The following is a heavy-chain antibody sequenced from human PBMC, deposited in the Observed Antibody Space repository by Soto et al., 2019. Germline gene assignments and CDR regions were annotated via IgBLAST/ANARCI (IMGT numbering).Heavy chain of an antibody. D-gene: IGHD3-16*01. J-gene: IGHJ5*02. CDR2: VSHDGSNK. CDR1: GFTLSSYL. Sequence: QVQLVESGGGVVQPGGSLRLSCAASGFTLSSYLMHWVRQAPGKGLEWVAFVSHDGSNKHYADSVKGRFTISRDNTKNALSLQMDSLAAEDTAIYYCAKDAPTSPFDHWGQGTLVTVSS. V-gene: IGHV3-30*18. CDR3: AKDAPTSPFDH.